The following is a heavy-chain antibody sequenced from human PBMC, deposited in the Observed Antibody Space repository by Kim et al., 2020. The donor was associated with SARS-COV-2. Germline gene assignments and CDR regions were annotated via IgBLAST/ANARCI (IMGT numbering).Heavy chain of an antibody. J-gene: IGHJ6*03. Sequence: GGSLRLSCAASGFTFSSYWMSWVRQAPGKGLEWVANIKQDGSEKYYVDSVKGRFTISRDNAKNSLYLQMNSLRAEDTAVYYCASVCSSTSCFKYYYYYYMDVWGKRDHGHRLL. CDR3: ASVCSSTSCFKYYYYYYMDV. V-gene: IGHV3-7*01. D-gene: IGHD2-2*01. CDR1: GFTFSSYW. CDR2: IKQDGSEK.